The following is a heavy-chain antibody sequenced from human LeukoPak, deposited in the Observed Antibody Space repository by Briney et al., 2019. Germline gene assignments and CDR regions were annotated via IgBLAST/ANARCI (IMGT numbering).Heavy chain of an antibody. D-gene: IGHD3-22*01. V-gene: IGHV3-49*04. J-gene: IGHJ4*02. Sequence: GSLRLSCTGSGFIFGDYAMSWVRQASGEGLERIGFIRSKTYGGTKTYAASEKGRFTISRDDSKSIAYLQINSLKTEDTAVYYCTRDPYDTSGEFDYWGQGTLVTVSS. CDR2: IRSKTYGGTK. CDR1: GFIFGDYA. CDR3: TRDPYDTSGEFDY.